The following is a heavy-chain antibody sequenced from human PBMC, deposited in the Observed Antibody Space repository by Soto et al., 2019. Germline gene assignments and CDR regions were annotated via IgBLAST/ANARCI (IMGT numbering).Heavy chain of an antibody. Sequence: GGSLRLSCAASGFTFDDYAMHWVRQAPGKGLEWVSLISGDGGSTYYADSVKGRFTISRDNSKNSLYLQMNSLRTEDTALYYFAKGKESPLGSYYYYYYGMDVWGQGTTVTVSS. V-gene: IGHV3-43*02. J-gene: IGHJ6*02. D-gene: IGHD1-26*01. CDR3: AKGKESPLGSYYYYYYGMDV. CDR2: ISGDGGST. CDR1: GFTFDDYA.